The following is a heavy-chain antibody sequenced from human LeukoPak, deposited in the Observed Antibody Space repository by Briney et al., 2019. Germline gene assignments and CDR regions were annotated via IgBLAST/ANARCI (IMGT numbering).Heavy chain of an antibody. CDR1: GYTFTGYY. Sequence: ASVKVSCKASGYTFTGYYMHWVRQAPGQGLEWMGWINPNSGDTNYAQKFQGRVTMTRDTSINTAYMELSRLRSYDTAVYYCAEGAVTKSHDWFDRWGQATLVTVSS. J-gene: IGHJ5*02. D-gene: IGHD4-11*01. V-gene: IGHV1-2*02. CDR2: INPNSGDT. CDR3: AEGAVTKSHDWFDR.